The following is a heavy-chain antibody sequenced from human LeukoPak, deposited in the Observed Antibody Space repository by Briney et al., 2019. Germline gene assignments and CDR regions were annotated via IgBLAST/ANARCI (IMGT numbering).Heavy chain of an antibody. CDR1: GYTFTGYY. J-gene: IGHJ4*02. CDR3: ARGPNQALKYYPFGV. V-gene: IGHV1-2*02. D-gene: IGHD2/OR15-2a*01. Sequence: ASVKVSCKASGYTFTGYYIHWVRQAPGQGLEWMGWINPNSGGTKDAQKFQGRVTMTRDTSISTAYMELSRLRSDDTAAYYCARGPNQALKYYPFGVWGQGTLVTVSS. CDR2: INPNSGGT.